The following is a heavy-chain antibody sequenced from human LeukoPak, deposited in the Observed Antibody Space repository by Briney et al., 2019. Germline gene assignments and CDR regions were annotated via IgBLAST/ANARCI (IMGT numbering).Heavy chain of an antibody. V-gene: IGHV4-59*01. J-gene: IGHJ4*02. CDR2: IYYSGST. CDR1: GGSFSGYY. Sequence: PSETLSLTCAVYGGSFSGYYWSWIRQPPGKGLEWIGYIYYSGSTNYNPSLKSRVTISVDTSKNQFSLKLSSVTAADTAVYYCARAKLAARHYYGSGSYYTTPFYFDYWGQGTLVTVSS. CDR3: ARAKLAARHYYGSGSYYTTPFYFDY. D-gene: IGHD3-10*01.